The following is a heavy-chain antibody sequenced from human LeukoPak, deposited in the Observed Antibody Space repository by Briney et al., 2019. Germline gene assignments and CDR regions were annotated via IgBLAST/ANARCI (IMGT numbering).Heavy chain of an antibody. CDR1: GFTVIDNY. D-gene: IGHD3-3*01. CDR3: ARVVRFLEWLPRFGSYFDY. V-gene: IGHV3-53*01. Sequence: GGSLRLSCAASGFTVIDNYMTWVRQAPGKGLEWVSVIYSGSSAYYADSVKGRFTISKDNSKNTLYLQMDSLRAEDTGVYYCARVVRFLEWLPRFGSYFDYWGQGTLVTVSS. CDR2: IYSGSSA. J-gene: IGHJ4*02.